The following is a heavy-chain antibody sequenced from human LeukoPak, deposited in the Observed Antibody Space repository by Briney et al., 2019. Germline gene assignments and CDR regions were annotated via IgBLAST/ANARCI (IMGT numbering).Heavy chain of an antibody. D-gene: IGHD6-13*01. Sequence: ASVKVSCKVSGYTLTELSMHWVRQAPGKGLEWMGGFDPEDGETIYAQKFQGRVTMTEDTSTDTAYMELSSLRSEDTAVYYCATAAAGTPNYYCYGMDVWGQGTTVTVSS. CDR1: GYTLTELS. J-gene: IGHJ6*02. CDR2: FDPEDGET. CDR3: ATAAAGTPNYYCYGMDV. V-gene: IGHV1-24*01.